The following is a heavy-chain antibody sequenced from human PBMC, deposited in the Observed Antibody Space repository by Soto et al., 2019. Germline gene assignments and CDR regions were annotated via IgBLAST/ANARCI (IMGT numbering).Heavy chain of an antibody. J-gene: IGHJ6*02. CDR2: ISYDGSNK. CDR1: GFTISSYA. D-gene: IGHD3-9*01. Sequence: GGSLRLSCAASGFTISSYAMHWVRQAPGKGLEWVAVISYDGSNKYYADSVKGRFTISRDNSKNTLYLQMNSLRAEDTAVYYCARDTYIGGYFDWSTYYYYGMDVWGQGTTVTVSS. V-gene: IGHV3-30-3*01. CDR3: ARDTYIGGYFDWSTYYYYGMDV.